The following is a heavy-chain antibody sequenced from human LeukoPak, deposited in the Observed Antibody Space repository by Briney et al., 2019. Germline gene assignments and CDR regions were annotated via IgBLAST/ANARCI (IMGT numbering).Heavy chain of an antibody. Sequence: SETLSLTCTVSGGSISSYYWSWIRQPPGQGLEWIGYMYNSGSANYNPSLKSRVTISVDTSKNQCSLKLSSVTAADTAVYYCAREGSSGPLDYWGQGALVTVSS. J-gene: IGHJ4*02. D-gene: IGHD6-19*01. CDR3: AREGSSGPLDY. V-gene: IGHV4-59*01. CDR1: GGSISSYY. CDR2: MYNSGSA.